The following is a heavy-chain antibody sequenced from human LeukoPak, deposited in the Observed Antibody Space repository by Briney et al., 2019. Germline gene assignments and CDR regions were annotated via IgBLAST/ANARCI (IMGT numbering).Heavy chain of an antibody. CDR3: AKDDTAMVYYFDY. D-gene: IGHD5-18*01. CDR1: GFTFSSYA. Sequence: GGSLRLSCAASGFTFSSYAMSWVRQAPGKRLEWVSAISGSGGSTYYADSVKGRFTISRDNSKNTLYLQMNSLRAEDTAVYYCAKDDTAMVYYFDYWGQGTLVTVSS. J-gene: IGHJ4*02. CDR2: ISGSGGST. V-gene: IGHV3-23*01.